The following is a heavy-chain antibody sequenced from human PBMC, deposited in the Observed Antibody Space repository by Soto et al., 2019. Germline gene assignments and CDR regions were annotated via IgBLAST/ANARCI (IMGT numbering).Heavy chain of an antibody. CDR1: GGSISSYY. CDR2: TYYSGST. J-gene: IGHJ4*02. CDR3: ARRVVPAQGVGYFDY. V-gene: IGHV4-59*01. Sequence: SETLSLTCTVSGGSISSYYWSWIRQPPGKGLEWIGYTYYSGSTNYNPSLKSRVTISVDTSKNQFSLKLSSVTAADTAVYYCARRVVPAQGVGYFDYWGRGTLVTVSS. D-gene: IGHD2-2*01.